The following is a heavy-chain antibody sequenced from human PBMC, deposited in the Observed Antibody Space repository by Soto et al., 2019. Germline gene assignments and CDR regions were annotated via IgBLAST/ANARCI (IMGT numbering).Heavy chain of an antibody. D-gene: IGHD2-15*01. CDR1: GGSFSGYY. J-gene: IGHJ3*02. CDR3: ARLNRISWGAFDI. CDR2: IYHSGST. Sequence: SETLSLTCAVYGGSFSGYYWSWIRQPPGKGLEWIGEIYHSGSTNYNPSLKSRVTISVDTSKNQFSLKLSSVTAADTAVYYCARLNRISWGAFDIWGQGTMVTVSS. V-gene: IGHV4-34*09.